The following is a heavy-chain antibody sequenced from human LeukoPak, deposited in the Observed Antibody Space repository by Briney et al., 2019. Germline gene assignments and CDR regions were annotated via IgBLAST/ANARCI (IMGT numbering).Heavy chain of an antibody. Sequence: GGSLRLSCAASGFTFSSYGMHWVRQAPGKGLEWVAFIRYDGSNKYYADSVKGRFTISRDNSKNTLYLQMNSLRAEDTAVYYCARDQVDYDSSGYPHDYWGQGTLVTVSS. D-gene: IGHD3-22*01. CDR3: ARDQVDYDSSGYPHDY. CDR1: GFTFSSYG. V-gene: IGHV3-30*02. CDR2: IRYDGSNK. J-gene: IGHJ4*02.